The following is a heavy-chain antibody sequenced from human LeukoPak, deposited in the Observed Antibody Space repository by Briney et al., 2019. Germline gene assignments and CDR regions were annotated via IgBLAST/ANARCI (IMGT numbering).Heavy chain of an antibody. J-gene: IGHJ5*02. CDR1: GGSFSGYY. D-gene: IGHD3-22*01. V-gene: IGHV4-34*01. CDR2: INHSGST. CDR3: ASPKDYYDSSGFLS. Sequence: SETLSLTCAVYGGSFSGYYWSWIRQPPGKGLEWIGEINHSGSTNYNPSLKGRVTISVDTSKNQFSLKLSSVTAADTAVYYCASPKDYYDSSGFLSWGQGTLVTVSS.